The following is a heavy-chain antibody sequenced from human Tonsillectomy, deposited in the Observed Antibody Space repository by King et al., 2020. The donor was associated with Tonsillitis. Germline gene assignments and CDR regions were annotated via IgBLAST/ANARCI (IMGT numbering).Heavy chain of an antibody. CDR2: NSWNSGSL. D-gene: IGHD5-12*01. Sequence: VQLVESGGGLVQPGRSLRLSCAASGFTFDDYAMHWVRQAPGKGLEGVLGNSWNSGSLGLAGSCQGRFNISRDNAKNSLYLQMCSLRAEDTALYYCAKDYGYAGFSSYFDFWGQGTLVTVSS. J-gene: IGHJ4*02. V-gene: IGHV3-9*01. CDR1: GFTFDDYA. CDR3: AKDYGYAGFSSYFDF.